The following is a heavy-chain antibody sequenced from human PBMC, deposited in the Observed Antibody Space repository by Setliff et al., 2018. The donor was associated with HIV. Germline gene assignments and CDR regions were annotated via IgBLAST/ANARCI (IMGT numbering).Heavy chain of an antibody. CDR2: IYYIGNT. CDR1: GGSISGGGYY. Sequence: SETLSLTCTVSGGSISGGGYYWSWIRQHPGKGLDWIGNIYYIGNTDYNPSLKSRVTISIDTSKNQFSLKLSSVTAADTVIYYCARVPRITTLRNAFDIWGQGTMVTVSS. D-gene: IGHD3-3*01. CDR3: ARVPRITTLRNAFDI. V-gene: IGHV4-31*03. J-gene: IGHJ3*02.